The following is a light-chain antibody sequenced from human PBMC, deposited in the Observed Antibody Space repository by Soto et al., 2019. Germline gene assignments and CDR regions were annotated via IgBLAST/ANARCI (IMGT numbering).Light chain of an antibody. CDR3: AAWDDSLNGHVV. J-gene: IGLJ2*01. Sequence: SVLTQPPSASGTPGQRVTISCSGSSSNIGSNTVNWYQQLPGTAPKLLIYSNNQRPSGVPDRFSGSKSGTSASLAISGLQSEDEADYYCAAWDDSLNGHVVLGGGTKLTVL. V-gene: IGLV1-44*01. CDR1: SSNIGSNT. CDR2: SNN.